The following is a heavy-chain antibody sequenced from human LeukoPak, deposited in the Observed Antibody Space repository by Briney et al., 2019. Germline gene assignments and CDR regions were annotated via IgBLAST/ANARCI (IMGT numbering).Heavy chain of an antibody. CDR2: IYYSGST. D-gene: IGHD4-23*01. CDR3: ARGITPRDV. Sequence: SETLSLTCTVSGGSISSYYWSWFRQPPGKGLEWIGYIYYSGSTNYNPSLKSRVTISVDTSKNQFSLKLSSVTAADTAVYYCARGITPRDVWGKGTTVTVSS. J-gene: IGHJ6*04. CDR1: GGSISSYY. V-gene: IGHV4-59*01.